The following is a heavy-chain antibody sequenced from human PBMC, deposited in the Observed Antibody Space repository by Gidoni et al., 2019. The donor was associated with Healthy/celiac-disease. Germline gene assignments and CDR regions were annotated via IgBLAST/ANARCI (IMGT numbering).Heavy chain of an antibody. CDR3: ARGQEMATSYFDY. J-gene: IGHJ4*02. D-gene: IGHD5-12*01. CDR2: INHSGST. V-gene: IGHV4-34*01. Sequence: QVQLQQWGAGLLTPSETLSLTCAVYGGSFSGYYWSCIRQPPGKGLEWIGEINHSGSTNYNPSLKSRVTISVDTSKNQFSLKLRSVTAADTAVYYCARGQEMATSYFDYWGQGTLVTVSS. CDR1: GGSFSGYY.